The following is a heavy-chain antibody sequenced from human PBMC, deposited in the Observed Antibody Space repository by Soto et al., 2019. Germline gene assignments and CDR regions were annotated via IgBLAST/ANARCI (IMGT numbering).Heavy chain of an antibody. CDR3: ARGTVLLWFGEYPNWFDP. CDR2: INHSGST. V-gene: IGHV4-34*01. D-gene: IGHD3-10*01. J-gene: IGHJ5*02. Sequence: SETLSLTCAVYVGSFSGYYWSLIRQPPGKGLEWIGEINHSGSTNYNPSLKSRVTISVDTSKNQFSLKLSSVTAADTAVYYCARGTVLLWFGEYPNWFDPWGQANLVTVS. CDR1: VGSFSGYY.